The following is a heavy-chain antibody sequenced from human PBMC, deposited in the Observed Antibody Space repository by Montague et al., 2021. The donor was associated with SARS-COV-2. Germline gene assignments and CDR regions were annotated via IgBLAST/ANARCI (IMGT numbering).Heavy chain of an antibody. CDR1: GGSISSPNW. D-gene: IGHD3/OR15-3a*01. V-gene: IGHV4-4*02. CDR2: IYHGGNT. Sequence: SETLSLTCAVSGGSISSPNWWSWVRQPPGKGLEWIGEIYHGGNTNYNPSLKSRVTILVDKSKNQFSLQLSSVTAADTAVYYCARGGTGCSGLDYWGQGTPVTVSS. CDR3: ARGGTGCSGLDY. J-gene: IGHJ4*02.